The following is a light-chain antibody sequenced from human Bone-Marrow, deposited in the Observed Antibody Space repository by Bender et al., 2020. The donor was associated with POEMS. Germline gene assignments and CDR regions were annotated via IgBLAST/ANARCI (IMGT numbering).Light chain of an antibody. CDR3: SAWDGILNGWV. CDR2: GND. J-gene: IGLJ3*02. V-gene: IGLV1-44*01. CDR1: IGGNA. Sequence: IGGNAVNWWQQLPGTAPKLLIYGNDQRPSGVPDRFSGSKSGTSASLGISGLQSEDEADYFCSAWDGILNGWVFGGGTELTVL.